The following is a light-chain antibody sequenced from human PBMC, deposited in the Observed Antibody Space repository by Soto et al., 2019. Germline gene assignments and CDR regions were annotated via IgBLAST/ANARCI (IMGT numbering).Light chain of an antibody. V-gene: IGKV1-5*01. J-gene: IGKJ1*01. CDR1: QTISDF. CDR2: DAS. Sequence: DIQMTQSPSTLSASVGDRVTITCRASQTISDFLAWYQQKRGKAPKLLIFDASTLETGVPLRFSGSGSGTEFSLSINSLQPEDFGTYFCQQYDLYWTFGQGTKVDIK. CDR3: QQYDLYWT.